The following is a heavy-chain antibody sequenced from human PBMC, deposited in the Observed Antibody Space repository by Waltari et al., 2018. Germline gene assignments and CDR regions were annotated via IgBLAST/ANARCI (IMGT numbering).Heavy chain of an antibody. CDR1: GFSLSTSGMR. D-gene: IGHD6-13*01. V-gene: IGHV2-70*04. CDR3: ASSQVPHSSSWYVWFDY. Sequence: QVTLKESGPALVKPTQTLTLTCTFSGFSLSTSGMRVSWIRQPPGKALEWLARIDWDDDKFYSTSLKTRLTISKDTSKNQVVLTMTNMDPVDTATYYCASSQVPHSSSWYVWFDYWGQGTLVTVSS. CDR2: IDWDDDK. J-gene: IGHJ4*02.